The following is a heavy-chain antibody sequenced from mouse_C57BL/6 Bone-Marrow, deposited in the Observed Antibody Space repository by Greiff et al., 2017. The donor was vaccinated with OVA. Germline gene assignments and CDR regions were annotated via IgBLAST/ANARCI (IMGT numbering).Heavy chain of an antibody. CDR3: ARGWDEGYAMDY. CDR2: IYPGSGNT. CDR1: GYTFTDYY. V-gene: IGHV1-76*01. Sequence: QVQLKESGAELVRPGASVKLSCKASGYTFTDYYINWVKQRPGQGLEWIARIYPGSGNTYYNEKFKGKATLTAEKSSSTAYMQLSSLTSEDSAVYFCARGWDEGYAMDYWGQGTSVTVSS. D-gene: IGHD4-1*01. J-gene: IGHJ4*01.